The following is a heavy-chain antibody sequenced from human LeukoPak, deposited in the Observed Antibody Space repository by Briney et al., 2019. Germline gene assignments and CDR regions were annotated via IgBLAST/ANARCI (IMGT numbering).Heavy chain of an antibody. J-gene: IGHJ4*02. V-gene: IGHV3-74*01. CDR3: ARAVYGYWVDY. CDR2: ISSDGSST. CDR1: GFTFSSYW. D-gene: IGHD6-25*01. Sequence: PGGSLRLSCAASGFTFSSYWMHWVRQAPGKGLVGVSRISSDGSSTTYADSVKGRFTISRDNAKNTLYLQMNSLRAEDTAVYYCARAVYGYWVDYWGQGTLVTVSS.